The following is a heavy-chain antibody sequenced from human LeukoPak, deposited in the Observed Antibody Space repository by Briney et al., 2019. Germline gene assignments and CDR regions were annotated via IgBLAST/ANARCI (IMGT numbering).Heavy chain of an antibody. CDR1: GYTFTGYY. CDR2: INPNSGGT. D-gene: IGHD3-10*01. J-gene: IGHJ4*02. V-gene: IGHV1-2*02. Sequence: GASVTVSCKASGYTFTGYYMHWVRQAPGQGLEWMGWINPNSGGTNYSQKFQGRVTMTRDTSISTAYMELSRLRSDDTAVYYCARWFGELLGGSYNWIRDYWGQGTLVTVSS. CDR3: ARWFGELLGGSYNWIRDY.